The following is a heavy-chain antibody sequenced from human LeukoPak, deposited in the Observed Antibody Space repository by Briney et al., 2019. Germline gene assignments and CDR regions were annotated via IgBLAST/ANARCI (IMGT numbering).Heavy chain of an antibody. D-gene: IGHD3-10*01. V-gene: IGHV4-39*01. J-gene: IGHJ5*02. CDR2: IYYGGST. Sequence: SETLSLTCTVSGGSIISSSYYWGWIRQPPGKGQEWIGNIYYGGSTYYNPSLKSRATMSVDTSMNQFSLKLSSVTAADTAVYYCAKTIRVRGDAYNWFDPWGQGTLVTVSS. CDR3: AKTIRVRGDAYNWFDP. CDR1: GGSIISSSYY.